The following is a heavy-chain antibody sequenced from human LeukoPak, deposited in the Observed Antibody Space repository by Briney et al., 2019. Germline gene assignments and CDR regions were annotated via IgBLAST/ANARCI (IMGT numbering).Heavy chain of an antibody. CDR3: ASLVAAAASLFDY. D-gene: IGHD6-13*01. J-gene: IGHJ4*02. CDR1: GGSISSSNW. Sequence: PSGTLSLTCAVSGGSISSSNWWSWVRQPPGKGLEWIGEIYHSGSTNYNPSLKSRVTISVDKSKNQFSLKLSSVTAADTAVYYCASLVAAAASLFDYWGQGTLVTVSS. V-gene: IGHV4-4*02. CDR2: IYHSGST.